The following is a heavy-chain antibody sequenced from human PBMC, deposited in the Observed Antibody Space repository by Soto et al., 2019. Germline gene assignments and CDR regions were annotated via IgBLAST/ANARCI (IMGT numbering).Heavy chain of an antibody. CDR2: ISSSSSTI. Sequence: GGSLRLSCAASGFTFSSYSMNWVRQAPGKGLEWVSYISSSSSTIYYADSVKGRFTISRDNAKNSLYLQMNSLRAEDTAVYYCARDSPLLRSGAFDIWGQGTMVTVSS. D-gene: IGHD3-10*02. CDR3: ARDSPLLRSGAFDI. J-gene: IGHJ3*02. V-gene: IGHV3-48*01. CDR1: GFTFSSYS.